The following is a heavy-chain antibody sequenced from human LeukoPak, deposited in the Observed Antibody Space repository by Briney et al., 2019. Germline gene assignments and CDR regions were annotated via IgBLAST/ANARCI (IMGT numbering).Heavy chain of an antibody. CDR2: VNRDGSST. Sequence: GGSLRLSCAASGFTFSDYWMHWVRQAPGKGLVWVSRVNRDGSSTSYADSVKGRFTISRDNAKNTLSLQMNSLRAEDTAVYYCAKDSDYYHSSGYYYAYFQHWGQGTLVTVSS. CDR3: AKDSDYYHSSGYYYAYFQH. CDR1: GFTFSDYW. D-gene: IGHD3-22*01. J-gene: IGHJ1*01. V-gene: IGHV3-74*01.